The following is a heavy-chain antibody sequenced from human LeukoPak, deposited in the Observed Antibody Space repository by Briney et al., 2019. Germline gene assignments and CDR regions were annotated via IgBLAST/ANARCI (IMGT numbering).Heavy chain of an antibody. CDR3: AKPIALSAPNWFDP. CDR2: VSGSGGST. Sequence: GESLRLSCAASGFTFSSDAINWVRRPPGKGLEWVSAVSGSGGSTYYADSVKGRCTISRDNSKNTLYLQMNSLRADDTAVYYCAKPIALSAPNWFDPWGQGTLVTVSS. J-gene: IGHJ5*02. V-gene: IGHV3-23*01. CDR1: GFTFSSDA. D-gene: IGHD6-13*01.